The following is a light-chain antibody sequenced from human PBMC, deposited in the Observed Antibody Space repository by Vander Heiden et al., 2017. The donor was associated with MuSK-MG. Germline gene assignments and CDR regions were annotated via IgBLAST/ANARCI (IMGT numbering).Light chain of an antibody. CDR2: DTS. Sequence: DIQMTQSPSSLAVSVGDRVTITCQASQDISNYLNWYKQKPGKAPKLQIYDTSNLETGVMSRFSGSRDGTDFNFTINSRQPEDIATYYCQQYDKLNPKITLGQGTQLEI. J-gene: IGKJ5*01. CDR3: QQYDKLNPKIT. V-gene: IGKV1-33*01. CDR1: QDISNY.